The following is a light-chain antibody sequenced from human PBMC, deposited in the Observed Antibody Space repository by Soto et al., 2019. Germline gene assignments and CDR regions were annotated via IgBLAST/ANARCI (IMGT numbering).Light chain of an antibody. CDR2: AAS. Sequence: DIQMTQSPSSLSASVGDRVTITCRASQSISTYLNWYQQKPGKAPKALISAASSLQSGVPSNFSGSGSGTDFTLTISSLQPEDFATYYCQQSYSTPYTFGQGTKLEIK. CDR1: QSISTY. CDR3: QQSYSTPYT. J-gene: IGKJ2*01. V-gene: IGKV1-39*01.